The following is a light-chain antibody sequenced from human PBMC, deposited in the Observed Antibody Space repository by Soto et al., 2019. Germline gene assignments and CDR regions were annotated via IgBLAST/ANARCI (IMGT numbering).Light chain of an antibody. CDR2: GAS. CDR1: ESVSSN. CDR3: QQYNNWPMYT. Sequence: EIVMTQSPATLSVSPGERATLSCRASESVSSNLAWYQQKPGQAPRLLIYGASTRATDIPARFSGSGSGTEFTLTISSLQSEDFAVYYCQQYNNWPMYTFGQGTKLEI. V-gene: IGKV3-15*01. J-gene: IGKJ2*01.